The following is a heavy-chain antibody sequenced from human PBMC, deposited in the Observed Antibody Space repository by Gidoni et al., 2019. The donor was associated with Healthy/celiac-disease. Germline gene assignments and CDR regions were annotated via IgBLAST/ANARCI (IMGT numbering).Heavy chain of an antibody. Sequence: EVQLVESGGGLVKPGGSLRLSCAASGFPFSSYSMNWVRQAPGKGLEWVSSISSSSSYIYYADSVKGRFTIARDNAKNSLYLQMNSLRAEDTAVYYCAREGTIFGVVSDAFDIWGQGTMVTVSS. CDR1: GFPFSSYS. CDR2: ISSSSSYI. D-gene: IGHD3-3*01. CDR3: AREGTIFGVVSDAFDI. V-gene: IGHV3-21*01. J-gene: IGHJ3*02.